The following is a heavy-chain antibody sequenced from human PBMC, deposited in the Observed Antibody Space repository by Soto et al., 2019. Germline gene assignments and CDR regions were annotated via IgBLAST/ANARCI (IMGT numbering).Heavy chain of an antibody. CDR1: GYTFTNYG. V-gene: IGHV1-18*01. D-gene: IGHD6-13*01. Sequence: QVQLVQSGAELKKPGASVKVSCKSSGYTFTNYGISWVRQAPGQGLEWMGWINTYHGNTKYAQKLQGRVIMTKDTSTSTAYMELTSLRANDTAVYYCARSPGYSASWGYFYYGMNNWCQGTTVIVSS. CDR2: INTYHGNT. J-gene: IGHJ6*02. CDR3: ARSPGYSASWGYFYYGMNN.